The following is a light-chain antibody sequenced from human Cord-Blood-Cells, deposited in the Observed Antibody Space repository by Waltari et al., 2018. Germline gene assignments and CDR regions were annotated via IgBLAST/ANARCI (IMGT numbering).Light chain of an antibody. CDR3: SSYAGSNNLV. CDR1: SSDVGGYNY. J-gene: IGLJ2*01. CDR2: EVS. V-gene: IGLV2-8*01. Sequence: QSALTQPPSASGSPGQSVTISCTGTSSDVGGYNYVSWYQQHPGKAPKLMIYEVSKRPSGVPDSFSGSKSGNPASLTVSGLQAEDEADYYCSSYAGSNNLVFGGGTKLTVL.